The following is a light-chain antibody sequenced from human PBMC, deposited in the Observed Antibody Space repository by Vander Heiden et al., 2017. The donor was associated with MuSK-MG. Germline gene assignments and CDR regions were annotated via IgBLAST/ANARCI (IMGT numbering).Light chain of an antibody. CDR3: QQLSNYPHT. Sequence: DIQLTQSPSFLSASVGDRVTITCRASQGISSHLAWYQQKPGKAPKLLLYVASSLQSGVPSRFSGSGSGTDFTLTVSSLQPEDSATYYCQQLSNYPHTFGQGTKLEVK. CDR1: QGISSH. J-gene: IGKJ2*01. CDR2: VAS. V-gene: IGKV1-9*01.